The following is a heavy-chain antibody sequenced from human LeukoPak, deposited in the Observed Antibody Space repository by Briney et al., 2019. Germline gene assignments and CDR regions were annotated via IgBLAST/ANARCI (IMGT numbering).Heavy chain of an antibody. Sequence: ASVKVSCKASGYTFTGYYMHWVRQAPGQGLEWMGWINPNSGGTNYAQKFQGRVTMTRDTSISTAYMELSRLRSDDTAVYYCARGVAAAGVVYYYMDVWGKGTTVTVSS. CDR1: GYTFTGYY. CDR3: ARGVAAAGVVYYYMDV. J-gene: IGHJ6*03. CDR2: INPNSGGT. D-gene: IGHD6-13*01. V-gene: IGHV1-2*02.